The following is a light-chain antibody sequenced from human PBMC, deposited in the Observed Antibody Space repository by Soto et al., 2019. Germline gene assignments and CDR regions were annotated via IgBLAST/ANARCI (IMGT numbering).Light chain of an antibody. CDR3: QHSYSTPLT. Sequence: DIQMTQSPSSLSASVGDRVTITCRASQSISSYLNWYQQKPGKAPKLLIYAASSLQSGVPSRFSGSGSGTDFTLTISSLQPEAFETYYCQHSYSTPLTFGQGTKVDIK. V-gene: IGKV1-39*01. CDR1: QSISSY. J-gene: IGKJ1*01. CDR2: AAS.